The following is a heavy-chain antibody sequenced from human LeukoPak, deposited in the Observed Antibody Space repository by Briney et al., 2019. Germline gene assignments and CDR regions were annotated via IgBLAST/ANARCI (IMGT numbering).Heavy chain of an antibody. J-gene: IGHJ4*02. CDR1: GFNFLAYW. CDR2: IKQDGSEK. Sequence: GGSLRLSCTTSGFNFLAYWMGWVRQAPGKGLEWVANIKQDGSEKYYVDSVKGRFTISRDNAKNSLYLQMNSLRVEDTAVYYCAKDAGSYSRKGYFDYWGQGTLVTVSS. CDR3: AKDAGSYSRKGYFDY. V-gene: IGHV3-7*01. D-gene: IGHD1-26*01.